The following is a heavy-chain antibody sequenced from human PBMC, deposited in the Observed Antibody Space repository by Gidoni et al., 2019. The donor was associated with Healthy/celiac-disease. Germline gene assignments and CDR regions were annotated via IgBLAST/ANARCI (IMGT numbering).Heavy chain of an antibody. V-gene: IGHV1-3*01. CDR2: INAGNGNT. J-gene: IGHJ4*02. D-gene: IGHD5-18*01. CDR1: GYTFTRYA. CDR3: ARDAKSRGYSYGYSGY. Sequence: QVQLVQSGAEVKKPGASVKVSCKASGYTFTRYAMHWVRQAPGQRLEWMGWINAGNGNTKYSQKFQGRVTITRDTSASTAYMELSSLRSEDTAVYYCARDAKSRGYSYGYSGYWGQGTLVTVSS.